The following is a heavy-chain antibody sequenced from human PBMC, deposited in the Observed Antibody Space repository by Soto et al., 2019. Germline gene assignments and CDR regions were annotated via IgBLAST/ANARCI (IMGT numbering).Heavy chain of an antibody. V-gene: IGHV3-30*18. CDR2: ISHDGSNQ. J-gene: IGHJ6*02. D-gene: IGHD2-21*02. CDR3: AKETRSRAVTATRVYGMDV. Sequence: QVQLVESGGGVVQPGRSLRLSCAPSGFSFSDFGMHWVRQAPGKGLEWVAAISHDGSNQYYGDSVKGRFSISRDHSNNRLYLQMNNLKVEDSAIYFCAKETRSRAVTATRVYGMDVWGQGTTVTVSS. CDR1: GFSFSDFG.